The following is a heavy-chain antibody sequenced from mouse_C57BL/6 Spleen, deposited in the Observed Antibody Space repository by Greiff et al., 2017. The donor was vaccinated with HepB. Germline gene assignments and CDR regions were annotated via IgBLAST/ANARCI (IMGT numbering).Heavy chain of an antibody. CDR3: ARSGDYDGGYWYFDV. V-gene: IGHV1-55*01. CDR2: IYPGSGST. J-gene: IGHJ1*03. D-gene: IGHD2-4*01. Sequence: VQLQQSGAELVKPGASVKMSCKASGYTFTSYWITWVKQRPGQGLEWIGDIYPGSGSTNYNEKFKSKATLTVDTSSSTAYMQLSSLTSEDSAVYYWARSGDYDGGYWYFDVWGTGTTVTVSS. CDR1: GYTFTSYW.